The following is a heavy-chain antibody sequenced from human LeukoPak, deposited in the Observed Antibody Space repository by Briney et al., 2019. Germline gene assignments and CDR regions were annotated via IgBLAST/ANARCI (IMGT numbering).Heavy chain of an antibody. CDR3: APAPPPYYYGSSGYYYSYYYDY. V-gene: IGHV1-2*02. CDR1: GYTFTGYY. CDR2: INPNSGGT. D-gene: IGHD3-22*01. J-gene: IGHJ4*02. Sequence: ASVKVSCKASGYTFTGYYMHWVRQAPGQGLEWMGSINPNSGGTNYAQKFQGRVTMTRDTSISTAYMELSRLRSDGTAVYYCAPAPPPYYYGSSGYYYSYYYDYWGQGTLVTVSS.